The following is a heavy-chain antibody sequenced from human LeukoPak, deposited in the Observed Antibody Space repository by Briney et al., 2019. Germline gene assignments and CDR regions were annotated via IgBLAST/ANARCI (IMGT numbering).Heavy chain of an antibody. CDR1: GFTVSSNY. CDR3: ARDYAIDY. CDR2: IYNGGST. D-gene: IGHD4-17*01. Sequence: GGSLRLSCAASGFTVSSNYMSWVRQAPGKGLEWVSVIYNGGSTYYADSVKGRFTISRDNSKNTLYLQMNSLRAEDAAVYYCARDYAIDYWGQGTLVTVSS. V-gene: IGHV3-66*01. J-gene: IGHJ4*02.